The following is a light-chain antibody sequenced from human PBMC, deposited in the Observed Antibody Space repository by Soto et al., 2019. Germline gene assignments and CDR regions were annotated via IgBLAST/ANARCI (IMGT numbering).Light chain of an antibody. CDR1: SSDVGAYNY. V-gene: IGLV2-14*01. Sequence: QSALTQPPSASGSPGQSVTISCTGTSSDVGAYNYVSWYQQHAGKAPKLVIYEVTKRPSGVSNRFSGSKSGNTASLTISGLQAEDEADYYCSSYTSSNTLYVFGTGTKLTVL. J-gene: IGLJ1*01. CDR3: SSYTSSNTLYV. CDR2: EVT.